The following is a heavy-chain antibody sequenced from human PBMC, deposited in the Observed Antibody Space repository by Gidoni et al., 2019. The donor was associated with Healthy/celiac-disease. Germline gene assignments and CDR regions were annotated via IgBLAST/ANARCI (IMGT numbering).Heavy chain of an antibody. CDR1: GGSISSGGYY. CDR3: AREGYSGYEQYYFDY. D-gene: IGHD5-12*01. V-gene: IGHV4-31*03. Sequence: QVQLQDSCPVLVKPSQTLSLTCTVSGGSISSGGYYWSWIRQQPGKGLEWIGYIYYSGSTYYNPSLKSRVTISVDTSKNQFSMKLSSVTAADTAVYYCAREGYSGYEQYYFDYWGQGTLVTVSS. J-gene: IGHJ4*02. CDR2: IYYSGST.